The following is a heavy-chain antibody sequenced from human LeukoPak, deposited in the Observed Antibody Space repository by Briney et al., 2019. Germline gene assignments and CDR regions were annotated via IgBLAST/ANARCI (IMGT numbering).Heavy chain of an antibody. V-gene: IGHV3-30-3*01. CDR2: ISYDGSNK. J-gene: IGHJ4*02. Sequence: AGGSLRLSCAVSGFTFSSYAMHWVRQAPGKGLEWVAVISYDGSNKYYADSVKGRFTISRDNSKNTLYLQMNSLRAEDTAVYYCARAHTGTPTPIDYWGQGTLVTVSS. CDR1: GFTFSSYA. CDR3: ARAHTGTPTPIDY. D-gene: IGHD1-1*01.